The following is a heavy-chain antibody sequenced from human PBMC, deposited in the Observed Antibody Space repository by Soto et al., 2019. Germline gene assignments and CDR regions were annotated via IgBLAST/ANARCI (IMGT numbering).Heavy chain of an antibody. CDR1: GFTFNNSG. CDR3: AKSRVATGTYYFDY. CDR2: ISYDGSNR. V-gene: IGHV3-30*18. J-gene: IGHJ4*02. D-gene: IGHD6-13*01. Sequence: GGSLRLSCRVSGFTFNNSGMHWVRQAPGKGLEWMAVISYDGSNRYYADSVKGRFTISRDNSKNTLYLQMNSLRAEDTAVYYCAKSRVATGTYYFDYWGQGTLVTVSS.